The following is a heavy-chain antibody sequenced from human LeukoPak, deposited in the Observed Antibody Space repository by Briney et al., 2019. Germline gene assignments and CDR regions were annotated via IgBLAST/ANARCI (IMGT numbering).Heavy chain of an antibody. CDR2: IRSKANSYAT. CDR1: GFTFSGSA. V-gene: IGHV3-73*01. J-gene: IGHJ4*02. Sequence: GGSLRLSCAASGFTFSGSAMHWVRQASGKGLEWVGRIRSKANSYATAYAASVKGRFTISRDDSKNTAYLQMNSLKTEDTAVYYCTFTPGYSGYDGGLWGQGTLATVSS. D-gene: IGHD5-12*01. CDR3: TFTPGYSGYDGGL.